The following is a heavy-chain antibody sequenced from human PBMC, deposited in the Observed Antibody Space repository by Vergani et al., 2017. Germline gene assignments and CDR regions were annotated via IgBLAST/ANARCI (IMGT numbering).Heavy chain of an antibody. D-gene: IGHD4-23*01. Sequence: EVQLVESGGGLVQPGGSLRLSCAASGFTFSSYEMNWVRQAPGKGLEWVSYISSSGSTIYYADSVKGRFTISRDNAKNSLYLQMNSLRAEDTAVYYCAKASGGNSSPHFDYWGQGTLVTVSS. CDR3: AKASGGNSSPHFDY. CDR2: ISSSGSTI. J-gene: IGHJ4*02. CDR1: GFTFSSYE. V-gene: IGHV3-48*03.